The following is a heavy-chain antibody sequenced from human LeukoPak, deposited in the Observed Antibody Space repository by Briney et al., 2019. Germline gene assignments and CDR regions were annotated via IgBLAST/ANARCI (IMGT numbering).Heavy chain of an antibody. J-gene: IGHJ4*02. V-gene: IGHV3-30-3*01. Sequence: GGSLRLSCAASGFTFSSYAMHWVRQAPGKGLEWVAVISYDGSNKYYTDSVKGRFTISRDNSKNTLYLQMNSLRAEDTAVYYCARDLFDYWGQGTLVTVSS. CDR3: ARDLFDY. CDR2: ISYDGSNK. CDR1: GFTFSSYA.